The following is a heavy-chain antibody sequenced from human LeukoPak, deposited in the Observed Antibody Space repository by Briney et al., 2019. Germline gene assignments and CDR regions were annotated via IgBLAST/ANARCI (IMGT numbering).Heavy chain of an antibody. J-gene: IGHJ6*02. CDR2: ISSSSSYI. V-gene: IGHV3-21*04. Sequence: GGSLRLSFAASGFTFSSYSMNWVRQAPGKGLEWVSSISSSSSYIYYADSVKGRFTISRDNSKNTLYLQMNSLRAEDTAVYYCARDNRYGGNSEYGMDVWGQGTTVTVSS. CDR3: ARDNRYGGNSEYGMDV. D-gene: IGHD4-23*01. CDR1: GFTFSSYS.